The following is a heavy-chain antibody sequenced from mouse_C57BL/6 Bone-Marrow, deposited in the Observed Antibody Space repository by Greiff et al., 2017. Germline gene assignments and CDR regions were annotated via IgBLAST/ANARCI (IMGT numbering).Heavy chain of an antibody. CDR1: GFTFTDYY. V-gene: IGHV7-3*01. D-gene: IGHD1-1*01. CDR2: IRNKANGYTT. Sequence: EVKLMESGGGLVQPGGSLSLSCAASGFTFTDYYMSWVRQPPGKALEWLGFIRNKANGYTTEYSTSVKGRFTISRDNSQSFLYLQMNALRAEDSATDYCARSQVGYFDYWGQGTTLTVSS. CDR3: ARSQVGYFDY. J-gene: IGHJ2*01.